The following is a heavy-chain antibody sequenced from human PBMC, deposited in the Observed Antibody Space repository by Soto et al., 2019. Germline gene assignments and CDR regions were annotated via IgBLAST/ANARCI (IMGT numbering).Heavy chain of an antibody. D-gene: IGHD3-10*01. CDR3: AIPSYYYGSGSPGDSYYYGMDV. V-gene: IGHV5-51*01. CDR2: IYPGDSDT. CDR1: GYSFTSYW. J-gene: IGHJ6*02. Sequence: PGESLKISCKGSGYSFTSYWIGWVRQMPGKGLEWTGIIYPGDSDTRYSPSFQGQVTISADKSISTAYLQWSSLKASDTAMYYCAIPSYYYGSGSPGDSYYYGMDVWGQGTTVTVSS.